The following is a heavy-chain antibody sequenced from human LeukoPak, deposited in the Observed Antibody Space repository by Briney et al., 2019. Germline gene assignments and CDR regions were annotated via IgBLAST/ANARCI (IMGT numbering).Heavy chain of an antibody. J-gene: IGHJ1*01. V-gene: IGHV1-2*02. D-gene: IGHD3-9*01. CDR1: GYTFTGYY. Sequence: PVASVKVSCKASGYTFTGYYMHWVRQAPGQGLEWMGWINPNSGGTNYAQKFQGKVTMTRDTSISTAYMELSRLRSDDTAVYYCASFLSDILSVGYLQHWGQGTLVTVSS. CDR2: INPNSGGT. CDR3: ASFLSDILSVGYLQH.